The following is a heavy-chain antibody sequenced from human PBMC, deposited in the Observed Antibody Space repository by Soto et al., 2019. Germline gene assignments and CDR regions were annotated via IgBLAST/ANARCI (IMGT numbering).Heavy chain of an antibody. Sequence: QVQLQESGPGLVKPSQTLSLTCTVSGGSISSGDYYWNWIRQPPGKGLEGLGSIYYSGSTYYSPSLKSRVTISVGASKNQFSLKLSSVTAADPAVYYCVRGDPGACSSTSCSDAFDLWGRGTMVAVSS. D-gene: IGHD2-2*01. J-gene: IGHJ3*01. CDR2: IYYSGST. V-gene: IGHV4-30-4*01. CDR3: VRGDPGACSSTSCSDAFDL. CDR1: GGSISSGDYY.